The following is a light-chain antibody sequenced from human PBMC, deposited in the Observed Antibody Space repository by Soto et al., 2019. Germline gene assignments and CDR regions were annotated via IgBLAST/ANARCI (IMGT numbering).Light chain of an antibody. V-gene: IGKV1-12*01. Sequence: DIQMTQSPSSVSASVGDRVTITCRASQDISNYLAWYQQKPGKAPNLLIYTASSLQSGVPSQFTGSGSGTDFTRTISSLQPEDVATYFCQQTNSVPLTFGGGTKVEIK. CDR3: QQTNSVPLT. J-gene: IGKJ4*01. CDR2: TAS. CDR1: QDISNY.